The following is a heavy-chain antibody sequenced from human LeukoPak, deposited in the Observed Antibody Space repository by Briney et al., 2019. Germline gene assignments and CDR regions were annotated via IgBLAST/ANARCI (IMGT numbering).Heavy chain of an antibody. V-gene: IGHV4-34*01. CDR3: ATSYYSGSYYFDY. D-gene: IGHD1-26*01. Sequence: SSETLSLTCAVYGGSFSGYYWSWIRQPPGKGLEWIGEINHSGSTNYNPSPKSRVTISVDTSKNQFSLKLSSVTAADTAVYYCATSYYSGSYYFDYWGQGTLVTVSS. J-gene: IGHJ4*02. CDR2: INHSGST. CDR1: GGSFSGYY.